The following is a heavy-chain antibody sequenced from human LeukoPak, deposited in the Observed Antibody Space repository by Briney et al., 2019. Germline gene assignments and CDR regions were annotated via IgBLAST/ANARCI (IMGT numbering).Heavy chain of an antibody. V-gene: IGHV3-21*01. J-gene: IGHJ6*03. CDR1: GFTFSSYS. Sequence: PGGSLRLSCAASGFTFSSYSMTWVRQAPGKGLEWFSSISSSSSYIYYADSVKGRFTISRDNAKNSLYLQMNSLRAEDTAVYYCARDPNYGDYEDYYYYMDVWGKGTTVTVSS. CDR3: ARDPNYGDYEDYYYYMDV. CDR2: ISSSSSYI. D-gene: IGHD4-17*01.